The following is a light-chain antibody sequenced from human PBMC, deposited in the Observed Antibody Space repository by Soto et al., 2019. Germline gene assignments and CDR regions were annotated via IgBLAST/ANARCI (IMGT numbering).Light chain of an antibody. CDR3: SSYTSSSTLVV. J-gene: IGLJ2*01. CDR2: DVS. CDR1: SSDVGGYNY. V-gene: IGLV2-14*01. Sequence: QSALTQPASVSGSPGQSITISCTGTSSDVGGYNYVSWYQQHPGKAPKLMNYDVSNRPSGGSNRFSGSKSGNTASLTISGLQAEDEADYYCSSYTSSSTLVVFGGGTKVTVL.